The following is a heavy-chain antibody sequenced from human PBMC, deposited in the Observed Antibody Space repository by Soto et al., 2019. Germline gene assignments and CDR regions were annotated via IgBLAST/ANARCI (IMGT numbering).Heavy chain of an antibody. CDR3: ARAPPLYGSGSFFFDY. CDR2: ISYDGSNK. CDR1: GFTFSSYA. J-gene: IGHJ4*02. D-gene: IGHD3-10*01. V-gene: IGHV3-30-3*01. Sequence: GGSLRLSCAASGFTFSSYAMHWVRQAPGKGLEWVAVISYDGSNKYYADSVKGRFTISRDNSKNTLYLQMNSLRTEDTAVYYCARAPPLYGSGSFFFDYWGQGTLVTVSS.